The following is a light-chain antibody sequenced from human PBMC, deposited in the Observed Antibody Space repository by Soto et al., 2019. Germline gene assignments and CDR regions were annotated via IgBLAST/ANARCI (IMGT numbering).Light chain of an antibody. CDR2: DVS. CDR1: QKSSPW. Sequence: MVQSPSSLSASVGDTVTITFRSSQKSSPWLAWYQQKPGQAPKLLMYDVSSLKRGVPSRFSGSGSGTEFTLTISSLQHEDFATYYCQQYNDYSATFGQGTREDIK. V-gene: IGKV1-5*01. J-gene: IGKJ1*01. CDR3: QQYNDYSAT.